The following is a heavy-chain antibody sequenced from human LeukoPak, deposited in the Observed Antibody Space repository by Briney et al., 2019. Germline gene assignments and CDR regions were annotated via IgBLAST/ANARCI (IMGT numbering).Heavy chain of an antibody. CDR1: GFTFDDYA. V-gene: IGHV3-9*01. D-gene: IGHD1-26*01. CDR2: ISWNSGSI. CDR3: AKVNRGLLYFDY. J-gene: IGHJ4*02. Sequence: PGGSLRLSCAASGFTFDDYAMHWVRQAPGKGLEWVSGISWNSGSIGYADSVKGRFTISRDNAKNSLYLQMNSLRAEDTALYYCAKVNRGLLYFDYWGQGTLVTVSS.